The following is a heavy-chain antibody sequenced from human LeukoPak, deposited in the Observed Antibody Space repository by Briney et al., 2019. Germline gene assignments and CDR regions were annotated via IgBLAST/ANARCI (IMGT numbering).Heavy chain of an antibody. J-gene: IGHJ3*02. D-gene: IGHD1-26*01. CDR3: ARKWELSAFDI. CDR1: GYTFTGYY. V-gene: IGHV1-18*04. Sequence: ASVKVSCKASGYTFTGYYMHWVRQAPGQGLEWMGWISAYNGNTNYAQKLQGRVTMTTDTSTSTAYMELRSLRSDDTAVYYCARKWELSAFDIWGQGTMVTVSS. CDR2: ISAYNGNT.